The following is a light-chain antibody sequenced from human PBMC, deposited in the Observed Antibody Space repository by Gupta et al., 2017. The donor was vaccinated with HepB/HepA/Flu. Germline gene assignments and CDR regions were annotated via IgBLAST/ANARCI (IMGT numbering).Light chain of an antibody. CDR3: QQTYSTPIT. J-gene: IGKJ5*01. Sequence: EIQMTQSPSSLSASLGDRVTITCQASQSITTFLVWYQQKPGKAPKRLIYDASSLQSGVPSRFSGSGSGTDFTLTISSLQPEDFATYYFQQTYSTPITFGQGTRLESK. CDR1: QSITTF. V-gene: IGKV1-39*01. CDR2: DAS.